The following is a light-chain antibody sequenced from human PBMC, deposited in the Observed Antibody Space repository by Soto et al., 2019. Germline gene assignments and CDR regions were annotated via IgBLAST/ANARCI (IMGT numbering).Light chain of an antibody. CDR2: AAS. J-gene: IGKJ1*01. CDR1: QGISSY. V-gene: IGKV1-8*01. Sequence: AIRRTQSTSSLSASTGDRVTITCRASQGISSYLAWYQQKPGKAPKLLIYAASTLQSGVPSRFSGSGSGTDFTLTISCLQSEDFATYYCQQYHIYSWTFGQGTKVDI. CDR3: QQYHIYSWT.